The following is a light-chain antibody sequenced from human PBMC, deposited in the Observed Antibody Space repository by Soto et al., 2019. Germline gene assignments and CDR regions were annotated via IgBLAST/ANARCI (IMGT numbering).Light chain of an antibody. V-gene: IGKV4-1*01. J-gene: IGKJ1*01. Sequence: DIVMTPYPDSLPVSLGERATINCKSSQKIVYRSNTKNYLAWYQQKPGQPPKLLIYWASIRESGVPDRFSGSGCGTDFTLTISRLQAEDVAVYYCQQYYTGRTFGQGTKVEIK. CDR2: WAS. CDR1: QKIVYRSNTKNY. CDR3: QQYYTGRT.